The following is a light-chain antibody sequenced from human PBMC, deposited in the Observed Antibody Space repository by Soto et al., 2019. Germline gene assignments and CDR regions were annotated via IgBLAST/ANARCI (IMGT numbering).Light chain of an antibody. CDR1: SSDVGGYNY. CDR2: DVS. Sequence: CDLNHAAYVNGAPRGASPISNTGTSSDVGGYNYVSWYQQHPGKAPKLMIYDVSNRPSGVSNRFSGSKSGNTASLTISGLQAEDEADYYCSSYTSSSIIYVFGTVTKVTVL. V-gene: IGLV2-14*01. J-gene: IGLJ1*01. CDR3: SSYTSSSIIYV.